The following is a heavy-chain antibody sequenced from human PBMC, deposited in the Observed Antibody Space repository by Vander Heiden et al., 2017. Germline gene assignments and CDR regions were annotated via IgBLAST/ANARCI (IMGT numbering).Heavy chain of an antibody. D-gene: IGHD3-10*01. CDR1: GFTFSSYA. V-gene: IGHV3-23*01. Sequence: EVQLLESGGGLVQPGGSLRLSCAASGFTFSSYAMSWVRQAPGKGLEWVSAISGSGGSTYYADSVKGRFTSARDNSKNTLYLQMISLRAEDTAVYQCAKYPDGSSGYGLGSHFGAFDIWVEGRMVTVSS. CDR3: AKYPDGSSGYGLGSHFGAFDI. J-gene: IGHJ3*02. CDR2: ISGSGGST.